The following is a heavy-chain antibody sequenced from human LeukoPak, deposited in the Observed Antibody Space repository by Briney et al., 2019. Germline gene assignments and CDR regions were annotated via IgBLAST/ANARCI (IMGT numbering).Heavy chain of an antibody. CDR3: ATLYYYDSSGYSSFDY. D-gene: IGHD3-22*01. Sequence: GASVKVSCKVSGYTLTELSMHWVRQAPGKGLEWMGGFDPEDGETIYAQKFQGRVTMTEDTSTDTAYMELSSLRSEDTAVYYCATLYYYDSSGYSSFDYWGQGTLVTVSS. V-gene: IGHV1-24*01. J-gene: IGHJ4*02. CDR1: GYTLTELS. CDR2: FDPEDGET.